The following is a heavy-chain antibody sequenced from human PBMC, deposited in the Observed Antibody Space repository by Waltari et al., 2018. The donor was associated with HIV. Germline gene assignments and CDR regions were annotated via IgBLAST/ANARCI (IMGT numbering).Heavy chain of an antibody. Sequence: QVQLVESGGGLVKPGGSLRLSCTASGFTFSDYSIGWIRQTPEKGLEWVSEIRESCRTIYDADSVKGRFTISRDNAKKSLYRQMNSLRAEDTAVYYCARDPLWWYDCDRWGQGTLVTVSS. CDR3: ARDPLWWYDCDR. D-gene: IGHD2-21*01. CDR1: GFTFSDYS. V-gene: IGHV3-11*04. CDR2: IRESCRTI. J-gene: IGHJ5*02.